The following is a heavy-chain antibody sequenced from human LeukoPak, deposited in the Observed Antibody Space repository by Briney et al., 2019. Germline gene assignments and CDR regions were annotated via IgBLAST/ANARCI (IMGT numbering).Heavy chain of an antibody. CDR3: ARGPSSSWYMYGSAGN. Sequence: SETLSLTCAVYGGSFSGYYWSWIRQPPGKGLEWIGEINHSGSTNYNPSLKSRVTISVDTSKNQFSLKLSSVTAADTAVYYCARGPSSSWYMYGSAGNWGQGTLVTVSS. CDR2: INHSGST. D-gene: IGHD6-13*01. J-gene: IGHJ4*02. CDR1: GGSFSGYY. V-gene: IGHV4-34*01.